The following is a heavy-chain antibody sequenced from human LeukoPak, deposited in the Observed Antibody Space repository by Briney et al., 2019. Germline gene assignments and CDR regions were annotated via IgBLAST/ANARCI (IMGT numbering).Heavy chain of an antibody. J-gene: IGHJ4*02. CDR3: AKGDCSSGSCYFDY. D-gene: IGHD2-15*01. Sequence: GGSLRLSCAASGFTFSSYSMNWVRQAPGKGLEWVSSISSSSSYIYYADSVKGRFTISRDNAKNSLYLQMNSLRAEDTAVYYCAKGDCSSGSCYFDYWGQGSQVTVSS. V-gene: IGHV3-21*04. CDR2: ISSSSSYI. CDR1: GFTFSSYS.